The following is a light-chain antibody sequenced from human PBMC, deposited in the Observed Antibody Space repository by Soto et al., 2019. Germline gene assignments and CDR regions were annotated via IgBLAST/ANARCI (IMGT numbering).Light chain of an antibody. J-gene: IGLJ1*01. CDR3: CSYAGSSTYV. CDR1: SSDVGSYNL. CDR2: EVS. Sequence: QSALTQPASVSGSPGQSITISCTGTSSDVGSYNLVSWYQQHPGKAHKLMIYEVSKRPSGVSNRFSGSKSSNTASLTISGLQAEDEADYYCCSYAGSSTYVFGTGTKVTVL. V-gene: IGLV2-23*02.